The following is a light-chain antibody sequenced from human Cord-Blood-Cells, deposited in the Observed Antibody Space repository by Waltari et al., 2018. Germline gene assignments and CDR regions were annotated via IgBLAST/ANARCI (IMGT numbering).Light chain of an antibody. CDR3: SSYTSSSTLV. Sequence: QSALPQPASVSGSPGQSITISCTGTSSDVGGYTSVSWYQQHPGNAPKLMIYEVSNRPSGVSNRFSGSKSGNTASLTISGLQAEDEADYYCSSYTSSSTLVFGTGTKVTVL. CDR2: EVS. CDR1: SSDVGGYTS. V-gene: IGLV2-14*01. J-gene: IGLJ1*01.